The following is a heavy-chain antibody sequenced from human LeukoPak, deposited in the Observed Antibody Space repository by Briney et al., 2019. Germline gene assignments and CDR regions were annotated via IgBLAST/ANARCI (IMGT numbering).Heavy chain of an antibody. Sequence: GGSLRLSCAASGFIFSSYDLHWVRQATGKGLEWVSGIGTAGDTYYPGSVKGRFTISRKNAKNSLYLQMNSLRAGDTAVYYCARGVWDRGSFYFDYWGQGTLVTVSS. D-gene: IGHD1-26*01. J-gene: IGHJ4*02. CDR3: ARGVWDRGSFYFDY. V-gene: IGHV3-13*01. CDR1: GFIFSSYD. CDR2: IGTAGDT.